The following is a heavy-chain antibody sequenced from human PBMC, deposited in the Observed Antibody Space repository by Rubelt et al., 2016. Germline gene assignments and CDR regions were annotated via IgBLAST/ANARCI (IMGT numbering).Heavy chain of an antibody. CDR3: AKEEGGWDTDAFDM. CDR1: GFTFSNYA. J-gene: IGHJ3*02. CDR2: ISYDGSNK. V-gene: IGHV3-30*04. Sequence: GQPGRSLRLSCAASGFTFSNYAMHWVRQVPGKGLEWVTVISYDGSNKYYAASVKGRFTISRDNSKNTLYLQVNSLRAEDTAVYFCAKEEGGWDTDAFDMWGQGTMVTVSS. D-gene: IGHD6-19*01.